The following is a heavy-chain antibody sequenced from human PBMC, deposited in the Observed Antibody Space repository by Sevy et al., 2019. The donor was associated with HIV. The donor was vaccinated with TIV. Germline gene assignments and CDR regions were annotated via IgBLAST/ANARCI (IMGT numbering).Heavy chain of an antibody. CDR3: ARDRRGYFHKSGYLISDAFDV. CDR2: ITWNGDNI. D-gene: IGHD5-12*01. J-gene: IGHJ3*01. V-gene: IGHV3-20*04. CDR1: GFSFDDYT. Sequence: GGSLRLSCAASGFSFDDYTMNWVRQAPGKGLKWVSGITWNGDNIVYAESVKGRFTVSRDNDKTSLFLQMDSLRAEDTAVYYCARDRRGYFHKSGYLISDAFDVWGQRTLVTVS.